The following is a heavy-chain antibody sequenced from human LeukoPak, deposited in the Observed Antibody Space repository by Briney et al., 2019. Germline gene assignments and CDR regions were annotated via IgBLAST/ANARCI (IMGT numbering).Heavy chain of an antibody. D-gene: IGHD1-26*01. J-gene: IGHJ4*02. CDR3: AREFVLWEPDY. CDR1: GGSISSYD. V-gene: IGHV4-59*01. CDR2: IYYSGST. Sequence: SETLSLTCTVSGGSISSYDWSWIRQPPGKGLEWIGYIYYSGSTNYNPSLKSRVTISVDTSKNQFSLKLSTVTAADTAVYYCAREFVLWEPDYWGQGTLVTVSS.